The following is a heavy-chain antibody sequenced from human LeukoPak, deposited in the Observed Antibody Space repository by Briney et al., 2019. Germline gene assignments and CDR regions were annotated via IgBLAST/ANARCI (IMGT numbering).Heavy chain of an antibody. Sequence: SETLSLTCAVYGGSFSGYYWSWIRQPPGKGLEWIGEINHSGSTNYNPSLKSRVTISVDTSKNQFSPKLSSVTAADTAVYYCARVYGAFDIWGQGTMVTVSS. CDR3: ARVYGAFDI. D-gene: IGHD2-8*01. CDR2: INHSGST. CDR1: GGSFSGYY. V-gene: IGHV4-34*01. J-gene: IGHJ3*02.